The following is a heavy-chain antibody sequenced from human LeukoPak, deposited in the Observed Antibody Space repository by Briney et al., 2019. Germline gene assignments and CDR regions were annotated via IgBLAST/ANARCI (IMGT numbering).Heavy chain of an antibody. D-gene: IGHD1-20*01. Sequence: SETLSLTCTVSGGSISSYYWSWIRQIPGKGLEWIGYIHYSGSTNYNPSLKSRVTISVDTSKNQFSLKLSSVTAADTAVYYCARVKYTWKLFDVFDFGAKGKMVTVS. J-gene: IGHJ3*01. CDR2: IHYSGST. V-gene: IGHV4-59*01. CDR3: ARVKYTWKLFDVFD. CDR1: GGSISSYY.